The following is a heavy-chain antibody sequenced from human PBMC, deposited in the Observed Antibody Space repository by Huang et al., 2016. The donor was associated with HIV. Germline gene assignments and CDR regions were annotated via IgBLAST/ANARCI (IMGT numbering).Heavy chain of an antibody. Sequence: QVQLQESGPGLVKPSETLSLTCTVSGGSMSSYYWSWIRQPPGKGLEWIGYMYYSGSTNYNPSRKSRVTISVDTSKNQFSLRLSSVTAADTAVYYCASASIAARRWFDPWGQGSLVTVSS. V-gene: IGHV4-59*01. J-gene: IGHJ5*02. CDR1: GGSMSSYY. CDR3: ASASIAARRWFDP. CDR2: MYYSGST. D-gene: IGHD6-6*01.